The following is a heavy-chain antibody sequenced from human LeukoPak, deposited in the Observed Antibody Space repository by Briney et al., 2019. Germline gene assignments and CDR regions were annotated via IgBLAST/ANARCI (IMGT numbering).Heavy chain of an antibody. CDR2: VSATGYTT. D-gene: IGHD3-22*01. J-gene: IGHJ4*02. Sequence: PGGSLRLSCVVSGFTLLYGMSWVRQAPGKGLEWVSYVSATGYTTSYADSVKGRFTISRDNAKNTVFLQMDSLRADDTAVYYCAKGAVGKTESSGYPPHFDYWGQGTLVTVSS. V-gene: IGHV3-23*01. CDR3: AKGAVGKTESSGYPPHFDY. CDR1: GFTLLYG.